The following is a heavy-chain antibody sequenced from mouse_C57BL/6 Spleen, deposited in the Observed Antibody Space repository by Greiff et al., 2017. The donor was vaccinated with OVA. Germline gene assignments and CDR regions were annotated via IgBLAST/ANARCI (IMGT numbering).Heavy chain of an antibody. V-gene: IGHV1-69*01. CDR3: ARGEDYYGSSTGFAY. CDR1: GYTFTSYW. J-gene: IGHJ3*01. Sequence: QVQLQQPGAELVMPGASVKLSCKASGYTFTSYWMHWVKQRPGQGLEWIGEIDPSDSYTNYNQKFKGKSTLTVDKSSRTAYMQLSSLTSEDSAVYYCARGEDYYGSSTGFAYWGQGTLVTVSA. CDR2: IDPSDSYT. D-gene: IGHD1-1*01.